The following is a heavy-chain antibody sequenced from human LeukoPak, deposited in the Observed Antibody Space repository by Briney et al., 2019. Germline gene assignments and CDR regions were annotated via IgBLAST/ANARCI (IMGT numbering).Heavy chain of an antibody. CDR1: GFTFSSYG. Sequence: PGGSLRLSCAASGFTFSSYGMHWVRQAPGKGLEWVAFIRYDGSNKYYADSVKGRFTISRDNAKNSLYLQMNSLRAEDTALYYCARDSMTTVANEGGWFDPWGQGTLVTVSS. V-gene: IGHV3-30*02. J-gene: IGHJ5*02. CDR2: IRYDGSNK. D-gene: IGHD4-11*01. CDR3: ARDSMTTVANEGGWFDP.